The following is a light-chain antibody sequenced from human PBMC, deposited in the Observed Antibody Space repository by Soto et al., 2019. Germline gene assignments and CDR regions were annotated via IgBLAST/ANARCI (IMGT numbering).Light chain of an antibody. CDR3: QQYHNWPLT. CDR1: QSVSSN. V-gene: IGKV3-15*01. Sequence: EIVLTQSPGTLALSPGERATLACRASQSVSSNLAWYQQKPGQAPRLLIYDASTRATGIPARFSGSGSGTEFTLTISSLQSEDFAVYYCQQYHNWPLTFGGGTKVDIK. J-gene: IGKJ4*01. CDR2: DAS.